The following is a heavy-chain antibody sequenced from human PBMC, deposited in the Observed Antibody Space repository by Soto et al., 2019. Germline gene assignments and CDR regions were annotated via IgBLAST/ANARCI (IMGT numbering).Heavy chain of an antibody. D-gene: IGHD1-26*01. CDR1: GFTFSSYS. CDR3: ARGGEIPASWGFDA. Sequence: GGSLRLSCIASGFTFSSYSMKWVRQAPGKGLEWVSSISNRGSYIYYADSVKGRFTISRDNAGNSLYLQMNNLRVDDTAVYHCARGGEIPASWGFDAWGQGTLVTVSS. J-gene: IGHJ5*02. CDR2: ISNRGSYI. V-gene: IGHV3-21*06.